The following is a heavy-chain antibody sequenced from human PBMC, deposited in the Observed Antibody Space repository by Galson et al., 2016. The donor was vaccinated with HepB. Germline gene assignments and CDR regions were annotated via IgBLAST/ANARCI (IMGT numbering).Heavy chain of an antibody. Sequence: SLRLSCAASKFTFNTYTMNWVRQAPGKGLEWVSCIRSDSTIIYYADSVKGRFTISRDNAKNSLYLQMKRLSAEDMAVYYCVRGVGEATRGQYYFDYWGQGTLVTVSS. CDR2: IRSDSTII. CDR1: KFTFNTYT. CDR3: VRGVGEATRGQYYFDY. V-gene: IGHV3-48*01. J-gene: IGHJ4*02. D-gene: IGHD5-24*01.